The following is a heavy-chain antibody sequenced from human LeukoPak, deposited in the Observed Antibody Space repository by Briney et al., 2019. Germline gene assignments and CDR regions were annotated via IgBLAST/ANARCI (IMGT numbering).Heavy chain of an antibody. Sequence: GGSLRLSCAASGVTFSRYAMSWVRQAPGKGLEWVSVISGTGGSIYYADSVKGRFTISRDNSKNTVHLQMNSLRAEDTAVYYCAKGRLGYSYGAEFDYWGQGTLVTVSS. D-gene: IGHD5-18*01. J-gene: IGHJ4*02. CDR1: GVTFSRYA. CDR2: ISGTGGSI. CDR3: AKGRLGYSYGAEFDY. V-gene: IGHV3-23*01.